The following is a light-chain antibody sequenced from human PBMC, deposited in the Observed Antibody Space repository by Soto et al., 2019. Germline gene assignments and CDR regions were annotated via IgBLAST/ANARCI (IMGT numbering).Light chain of an antibody. J-gene: IGKJ5*01. CDR3: QQYGSSPTIT. CDR2: GAS. V-gene: IGKV3-20*01. CDR1: QSVSRK. Sequence: EIVMTQSPATLSVSPGKISTLSCRASQSVSRKLAWYQQKPGQAPRLLSYGASSRATGIPDRFSGSGSGTDFTLTISRLETEDFAVYYCQQYGSSPTITFGQGTRLEIK.